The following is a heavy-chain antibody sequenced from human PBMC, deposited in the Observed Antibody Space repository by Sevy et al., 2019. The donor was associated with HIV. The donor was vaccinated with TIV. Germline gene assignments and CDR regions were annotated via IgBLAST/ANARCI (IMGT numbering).Heavy chain of an antibody. CDR2: INPKNDVT. J-gene: IGHJ4*02. V-gene: IGHV1-2*02. Sequence: ASVKVSCKASGYSFTDYYMHWVRQAPGQGLEWMAWINPKNDVTNYAQKFQGRVTMTRDTSTSTAYMELTRLRSDDTAVYYCARGVPSGSNVLVFDYWGQGTLVTVSS. CDR1: GYSFTDYY. D-gene: IGHD1-26*01. CDR3: ARGVPSGSNVLVFDY.